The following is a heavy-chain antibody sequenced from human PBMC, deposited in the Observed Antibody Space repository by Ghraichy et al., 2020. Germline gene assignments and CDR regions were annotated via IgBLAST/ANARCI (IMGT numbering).Heavy chain of an antibody. Sequence: GGSLRLSCAASGFTFSTYWMHWVRQAPGKGLVWVSRINSDGSSTTYADSVKGRFTISRDNAKNTLYLQMNSLRADDTAVYYCARDHAVLATNWFDAWGQGTLVTVSS. CDR2: INSDGSST. D-gene: IGHD6-19*01. CDR1: GFTFSTYW. J-gene: IGHJ5*02. V-gene: IGHV3-74*01. CDR3: ARDHAVLATNWFDA.